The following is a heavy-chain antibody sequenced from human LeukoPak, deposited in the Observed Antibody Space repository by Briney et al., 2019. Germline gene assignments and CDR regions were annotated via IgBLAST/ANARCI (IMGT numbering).Heavy chain of an antibody. Sequence: GGSLRLSCAASGFTVSSNYMSWVRQAPGKGLEWVSVIYSGGSTYYADSVKGRFTISRDNSKNTLYLQMNSLRAEDTAVHYCARARYSSSSGDYFDYWGQGTLVTVSS. D-gene: IGHD6-6*01. CDR2: IYSGGST. J-gene: IGHJ4*02. CDR1: GFTVSSNY. CDR3: ARARYSSSSGDYFDY. V-gene: IGHV3-53*01.